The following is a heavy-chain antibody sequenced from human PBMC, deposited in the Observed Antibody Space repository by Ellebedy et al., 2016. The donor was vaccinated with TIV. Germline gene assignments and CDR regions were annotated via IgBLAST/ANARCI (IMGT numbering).Heavy chain of an antibody. CDR2: IKSKTDGGAA. Sequence: GESLKIPCAASGFTFSNAWMNWVRQAPGKGPEWVGRIKSKTDGGAADYAAPVKGRFTISRDDSKNTLYLQMNSLKTEDTAVYFCTTVYRYNYDSVWGQGTLVTVSS. J-gene: IGHJ4*02. V-gene: IGHV3-15*01. CDR1: GFTFSNAW. CDR3: TTVYRYNYDSV. D-gene: IGHD5-18*01.